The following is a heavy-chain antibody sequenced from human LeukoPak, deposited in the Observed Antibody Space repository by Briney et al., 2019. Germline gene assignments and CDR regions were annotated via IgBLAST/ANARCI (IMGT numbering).Heavy chain of an antibody. CDR1: GYTFTDYY. Sequence: ASVKISCKVSGYTFTDYYMHWVPQAPGKGLEWMGLVDPEDGETIYAEKFQGRGTITADTSTDTAYMELSSLRSEDTAVYYCATDQADDYSNPRWFDPWGQGTLVTVSS. J-gene: IGHJ5*02. D-gene: IGHD4-11*01. V-gene: IGHV1-69-2*01. CDR2: VDPEDGET. CDR3: ATDQADDYSNPRWFDP.